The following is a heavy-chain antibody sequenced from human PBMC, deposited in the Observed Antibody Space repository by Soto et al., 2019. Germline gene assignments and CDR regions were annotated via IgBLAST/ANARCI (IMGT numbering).Heavy chain of an antibody. CDR1: GGSISSYY. CDR3: GRDWGFGVDY. V-gene: IGHV4-59*01. J-gene: IGHJ4*02. Sequence: SETLSLTCTVSGGSISSYYWSWIRQPPGKGLEWIGYIYYSGSTNYNPSLKSRVTISVDTSKNQFSLKLSSVTAADTAVYYCGRDWGFGVDYWGQGTLVNVSS. CDR2: IYYSGST. D-gene: IGHD3-10*01.